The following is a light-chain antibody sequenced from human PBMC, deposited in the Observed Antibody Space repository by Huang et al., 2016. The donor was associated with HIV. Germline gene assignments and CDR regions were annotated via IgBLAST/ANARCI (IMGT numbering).Light chain of an antibody. Sequence: IQMTHFPSSLSASVGDRVTVSCRASQSITNHLNWYRHKPGKVPELLIYAASSLQSGVPSRFSGSGSGTDFTLIISSLQREDFATYYCQQSFRTPLTFGGGTKV. CDR2: AAS. CDR3: QQSFRTPLT. CDR1: QSITNH. J-gene: IGKJ4*01. V-gene: IGKV1-39*01.